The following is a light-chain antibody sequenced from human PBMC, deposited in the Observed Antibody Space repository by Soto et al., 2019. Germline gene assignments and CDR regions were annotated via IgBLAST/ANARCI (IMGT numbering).Light chain of an antibody. V-gene: IGKV3-15*01. Sequence: EILMTQSPATLSVSPGERATLSCRASQSVRSDLAWYQQKPGQAPRLLIYDASTRATDIPARFSGNGSGTEFTLTINSLQSEDFAVYYCQRYNNWPLTFGGGTKVDIK. J-gene: IGKJ4*01. CDR2: DAS. CDR3: QRYNNWPLT. CDR1: QSVRSD.